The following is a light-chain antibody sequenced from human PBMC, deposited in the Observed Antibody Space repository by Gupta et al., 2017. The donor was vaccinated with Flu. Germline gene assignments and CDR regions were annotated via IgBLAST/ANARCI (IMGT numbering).Light chain of an antibody. V-gene: IGKV3-20*01. J-gene: IGKJ2*01. CDR1: QSVTGSF. Sequence: GTLSLSPGERATLSCRASQSVTGSFLAWYQQKPGQAPRLLIYGAASRATGIPDRFSGSGSGTDFTLTISRLEPEDFAVYYCQQDGGSAPPFGQGTKLEIK. CDR3: QQDGGSAPP. CDR2: GAA.